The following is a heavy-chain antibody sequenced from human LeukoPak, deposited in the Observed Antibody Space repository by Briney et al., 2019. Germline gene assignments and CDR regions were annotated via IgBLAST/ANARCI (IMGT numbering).Heavy chain of an antibody. CDR2: INWNGGST. CDR1: GFTFDDYG. Sequence: PGGSLRLSCAASGFTFDDYGMSWVRQAPGKGLEWVSGINWNGGSTGYADSVKGRSTISRDNAKNSLYLQMNGLRAEDTALYYCAREVPPGYEGPYFDYWGQGTLVTVSS. J-gene: IGHJ4*02. D-gene: IGHD5-12*01. CDR3: AREVPPGYEGPYFDY. V-gene: IGHV3-20*04.